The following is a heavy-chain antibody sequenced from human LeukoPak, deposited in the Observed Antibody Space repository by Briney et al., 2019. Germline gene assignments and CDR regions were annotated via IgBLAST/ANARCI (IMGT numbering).Heavy chain of an antibody. CDR2: IYYSGST. Sequence: SETLSLTCTVSGGSISSSSYYWGWLRQPPGKGLEWIGSIYYSGSTYYNPSLKSRVTISVDTSKNQFSLKLSSVTAADTAVYYCATFGDYPWGYYFDYWGQGTLVTVSS. CDR1: GGSISSSSYY. J-gene: IGHJ4*02. CDR3: ATFGDYPWGYYFDY. V-gene: IGHV4-39*01. D-gene: IGHD5-12*01.